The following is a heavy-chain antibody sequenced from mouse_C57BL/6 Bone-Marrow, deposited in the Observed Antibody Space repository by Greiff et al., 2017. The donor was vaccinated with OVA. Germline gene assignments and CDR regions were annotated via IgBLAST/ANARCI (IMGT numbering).Heavy chain of an antibody. CDR2: ISSGGSYT. V-gene: IGHV5-6*02. Sequence: EVMLVESGGDLVKPGGSLKLSCAASGFTFSSYGMSWVRQTPDKRLVWVATISSGGSYTYYPDSVTGRFTISRDNAKNTLYLQMSSLKSEDTAMYYCASGLAYWGQGTLVTVSA. J-gene: IGHJ3*01. CDR3: ASGLAY. CDR1: GFTFSSYG. D-gene: IGHD3-1*01.